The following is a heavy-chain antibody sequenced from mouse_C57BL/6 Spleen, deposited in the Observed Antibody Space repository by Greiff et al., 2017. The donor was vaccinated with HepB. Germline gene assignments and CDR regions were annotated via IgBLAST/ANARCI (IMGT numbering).Heavy chain of an antibody. Sequence: QVQLQQSGAELMKPGASVKLSCKATGYTFTGYWIEWVKQRPGHGLEWIGEILPGSGSTNYNEKFKGKATFTADTSSNTAYLQLSSLTSEDTAVYYCTTWGYGSSYGYFDVWGTGTTVTVSS. D-gene: IGHD1-1*01. V-gene: IGHV1-9*01. CDR3: TTWGYGSSYGYFDV. J-gene: IGHJ1*03. CDR1: GYTFTGYW. CDR2: ILPGSGST.